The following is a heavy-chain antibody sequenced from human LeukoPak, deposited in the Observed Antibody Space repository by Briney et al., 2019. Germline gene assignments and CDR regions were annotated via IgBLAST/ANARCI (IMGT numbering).Heavy chain of an antibody. D-gene: IGHD3-10*01. V-gene: IGHV3-23*01. J-gene: IGHJ5*02. CDR2: ISGSGGST. Sequence: GGSLRLSCAASGFTFSSYGMSWVRQAPGKGLEWVSAISGSGGSTYYADSVKGRFTTSRDNSKNSLYLQMNSLRAEDTAVYYCARAVGSGSYSNRWGQGTLVTVSS. CDR3: ARAVGSGSYSNR. CDR1: GFTFSSYG.